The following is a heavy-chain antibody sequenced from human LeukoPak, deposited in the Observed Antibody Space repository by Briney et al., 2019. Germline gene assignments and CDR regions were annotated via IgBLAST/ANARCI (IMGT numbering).Heavy chain of an antibody. CDR3: ARDSGSQGFDP. V-gene: IGHV1-18*01. D-gene: IGHD2-15*01. J-gene: IGHJ5*02. Sequence: GASVKVSCTASGYTFTIYGISWVRQAPGQGLEWMGWISAYNGNTNYAQKLQGRVTMTTDTSTSTAYMELRRLRSDDTAVYYCARDSGSQGFDPWGQGTLVTVSS. CDR2: ISAYNGNT. CDR1: GYTFTIYG.